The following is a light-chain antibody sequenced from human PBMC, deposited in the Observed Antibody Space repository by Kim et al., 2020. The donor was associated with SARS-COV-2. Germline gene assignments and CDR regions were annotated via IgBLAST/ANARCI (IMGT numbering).Light chain of an antibody. CDR2: GAS. J-gene: IGKJ2*03. CDR1: QTVGNGD. V-gene: IGKV3-20*01. Sequence: SGSPGERVPLSCRASQTVGNGDLAWYQQKPGQAPRLLIFGASTRATGIPDRFSGSGSGTDFTLTISGLESEDLAVYYCQQYGSSYSFGQGTKLEI. CDR3: QQYGSSYS.